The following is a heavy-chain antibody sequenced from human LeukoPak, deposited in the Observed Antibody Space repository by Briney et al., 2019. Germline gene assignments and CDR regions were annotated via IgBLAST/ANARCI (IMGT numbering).Heavy chain of an antibody. D-gene: IGHD3-22*01. Sequence: PSETLSLTCTVSGGSISSYYWSWIRQPPGKGLEWIGYIYYSGSTYYNPSLKSRVTISVDTSKNQFSLKLSSVTAADTAVYYCARENLGYYYDSSGYYDPALWGQGTLVTVSS. CDR2: IYYSGST. V-gene: IGHV4-30-4*01. CDR3: ARENLGYYYDSSGYYDPAL. CDR1: GGSISSYY. J-gene: IGHJ4*02.